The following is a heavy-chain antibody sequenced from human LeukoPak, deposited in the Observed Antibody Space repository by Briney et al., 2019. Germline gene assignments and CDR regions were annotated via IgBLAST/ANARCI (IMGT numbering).Heavy chain of an antibody. D-gene: IGHD6-13*01. CDR3: ARQTGSSPFDY. CDR1: GYTFTSYD. J-gene: IGHJ4*02. Sequence: ASVKVSCKASGYTFTSYDINWVRQATGQGLEWMGWISVYNGNTNYAQKLQGRVTMTTDTSTSTAYMELRSLRSDDTAVYYCARQTGSSPFDYWGQGTLVTVSS. CDR2: ISVYNGNT. V-gene: IGHV1-18*01.